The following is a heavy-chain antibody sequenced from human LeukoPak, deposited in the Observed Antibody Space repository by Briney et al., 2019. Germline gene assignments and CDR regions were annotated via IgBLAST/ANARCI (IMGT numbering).Heavy chain of an antibody. Sequence: SETLSLTCAVYGGSFSGYYWSWLRQPPGKGLEWIGEINHSGSTNYNPSLKSRVTISIDTSKIRFSLKLSSVTAADTAVYYCARTGYGIRPFDIWGQGTMVTVSS. D-gene: IGHD5-18*01. J-gene: IGHJ3*02. V-gene: IGHV4-34*01. CDR3: ARTGYGIRPFDI. CDR2: INHSGST. CDR1: GGSFSGYY.